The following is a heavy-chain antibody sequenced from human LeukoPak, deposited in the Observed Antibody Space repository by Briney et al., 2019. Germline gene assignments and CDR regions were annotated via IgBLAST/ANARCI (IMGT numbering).Heavy chain of an antibody. CDR3: ARDWSDLTTNPPDY. Sequence: GGSLRLSCAVSGFTFSYHWMTWVRQAPGKGLEWVANMKGDGSDRYYLDSVKGRFTISRDNTKNSLYLQMNGLRVEDTAVYYCARDWSDLTTNPPDYWGQGTLVTVSS. J-gene: IGHJ4*02. CDR2: MKGDGSDR. D-gene: IGHD1-26*01. V-gene: IGHV3-7*01. CDR1: GFTFSYHW.